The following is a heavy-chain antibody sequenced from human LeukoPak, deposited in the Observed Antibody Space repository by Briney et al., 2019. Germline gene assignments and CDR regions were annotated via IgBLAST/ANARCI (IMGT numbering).Heavy chain of an antibody. J-gene: IGHJ6*03. CDR3: ARGQQQLADYYYYYMDV. CDR2: INHGVST. D-gene: IGHD6-13*01. V-gene: IGHV4-34*01. Sequence: PSETLSLTCAVYGGSFSGYFLSWIRQPPGKGLEWIGEINHGVSTNYNPSLKSRVTISVDTSKNQFSLRLSSVTAADTAVYYCARGQQQLADYYYYYMDVWGKGTTVTVSS. CDR1: GGSFSGYF.